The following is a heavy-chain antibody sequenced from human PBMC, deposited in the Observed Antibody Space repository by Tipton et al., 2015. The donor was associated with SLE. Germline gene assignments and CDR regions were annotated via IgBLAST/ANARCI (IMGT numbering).Heavy chain of an antibody. CDR3: ARGGGIVVPAAIGSPAFDI. J-gene: IGHJ3*02. CDR2: IYSGGST. V-gene: IGHV3-53*04. CDR1: GFTVSSNY. D-gene: IGHD2-2*01. Sequence: SLRLSCAASGFTVSSNYMSWVRQAPGKGLEWVSVIYSGGSTYYADSVKGRFTISRHNSKNTLYLQMNSLRAEDTAVYYCARGGGIVVPAAIGSPAFDIWGQGTMVTVSS.